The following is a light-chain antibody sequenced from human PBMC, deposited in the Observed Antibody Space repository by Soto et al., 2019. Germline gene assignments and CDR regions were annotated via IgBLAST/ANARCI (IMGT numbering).Light chain of an antibody. CDR2: GAS. CDR1: QSISSY. V-gene: IGKV1-39*01. CDR3: QQSYSNPLT. J-gene: IGKJ4*01. Sequence: DIQMIQSPSSLSASVGDRVTITCRASQSISSYLIWYQHKPGEAPKLLIYGASSLYSGVPSRFSGSGSGTEFTLTINSLQPEDFATYYCQQSYSNPLTFGGGTKVEIK.